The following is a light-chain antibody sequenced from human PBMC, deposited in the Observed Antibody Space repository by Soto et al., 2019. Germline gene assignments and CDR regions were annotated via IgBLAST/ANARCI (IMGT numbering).Light chain of an antibody. CDR3: QQFGSSPGFT. CDR1: QSINSRY. CDR2: GAS. J-gene: IGKJ3*01. V-gene: IGKV3-20*01. Sequence: EIVLTQSPGTLSLSPGERATLSCRASQSINSRYLAWYQQKPGHAPRLLIYGASSRATGIPARFSGSGSGTDFTLTISRLEPEDFAVYYCQQFGSSPGFTFGHGTIVDIK.